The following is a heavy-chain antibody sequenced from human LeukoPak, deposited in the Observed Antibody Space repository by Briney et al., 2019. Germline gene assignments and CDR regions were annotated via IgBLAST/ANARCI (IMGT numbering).Heavy chain of an antibody. D-gene: IGHD4-17*01. CDR2: IGSSDSTK. Sequence: GGSLRLSCAASGFTFSSYSMNWVRQAPGKGLEWVSYIGSSDSTKYYAASVKGRFIISRDNTKNSLYLQMNSLRAEDTAVYYCARGLTTVSYYYYYMDVWGKGTTVTISS. J-gene: IGHJ6*03. CDR3: ARGLTTVSYYYYYMDV. V-gene: IGHV3-48*01. CDR1: GFTFSSYS.